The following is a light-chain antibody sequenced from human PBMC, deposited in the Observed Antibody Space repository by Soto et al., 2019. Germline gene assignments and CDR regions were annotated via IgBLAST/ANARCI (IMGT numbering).Light chain of an antibody. V-gene: IGLV2-23*02. Sequence: QSALTQPASVSGSPGQSITISCTGTNSDIGSYDLVSWNQHHPGKAPKRLIYEVSKRPSGLSNRFSGSKSGNTASLTISGLQAEDGADYYCCSYAGTSALVFGGGTKLPVL. CDR1: NSDIGSYDL. J-gene: IGLJ2*01. CDR3: CSYAGTSALV. CDR2: EVS.